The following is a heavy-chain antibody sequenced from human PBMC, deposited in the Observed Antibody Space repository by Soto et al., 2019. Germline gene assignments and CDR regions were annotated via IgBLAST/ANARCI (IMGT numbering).Heavy chain of an antibody. V-gene: IGHV4-39*01. Sequence: SETLSLTCTVSGGSISSYYWSWIRQPPGKGLEWIASIYYSGSTYYNPSLKSRVTISVDTSKNQFSLKLSSVTAADTAVYYCARHGITMVRGVIITAGWFDPWGQGTLVTVSS. CDR1: GGSISSYY. CDR3: ARHGITMVRGVIITAGWFDP. J-gene: IGHJ5*02. CDR2: IYYSGST. D-gene: IGHD3-10*01.